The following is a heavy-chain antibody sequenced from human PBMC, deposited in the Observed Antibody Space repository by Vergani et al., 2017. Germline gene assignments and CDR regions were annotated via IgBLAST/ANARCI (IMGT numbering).Heavy chain of an antibody. J-gene: IGHJ6*02. V-gene: IGHV4-34*01. D-gene: IGHD3-10*01. CDR1: GGSFSGYY. CDR3: ARVGLDGSGSYSMDV. CDR2: INHSGSN. Sequence: QVQLQQWGAGLLKPSETLSLTCAVYGGSFSGYYWSWIRQPPGKGLGWIGEINHSGSNNYNPSLKSRVTISVDTSKNQFSLKLSSVTAADTAVYYCARVGLDGSGSYSMDVWGQGTTVTVSS.